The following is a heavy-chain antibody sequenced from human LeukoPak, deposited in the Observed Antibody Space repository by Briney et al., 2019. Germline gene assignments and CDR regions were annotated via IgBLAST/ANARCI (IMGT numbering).Heavy chain of an antibody. V-gene: IGHV1-69*13. CDR1: GGTFSSYA. Sequence: SVKVSCKASGGTFSSYAISWVRQAPGQGLEWMGGIIPIFGTANYAQKFQGRVTITADESTSTAYMELRSLRSDDTAVYYCARDPISGSYAYYYYGMDVWGQGTTVTVSS. CDR3: ARDPISGSYAYYYYGMDV. J-gene: IGHJ6*02. CDR2: IIPIFGTA. D-gene: IGHD1-26*01.